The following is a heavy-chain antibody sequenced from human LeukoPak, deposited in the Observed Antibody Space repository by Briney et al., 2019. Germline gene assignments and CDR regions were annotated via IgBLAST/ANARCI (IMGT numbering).Heavy chain of an antibody. CDR2: ISAYNGNT. J-gene: IGHJ4*02. CDR1: GYNFTGYY. V-gene: IGHV1-18*04. CDR3: ARDRSSSDY. Sequence: KPGASVKVSCKASGYNFTGYYMHWVRQAPGQGLEWMGWISAYNGNTNYAQNLQGRVTMTTDTSTSTVYMELRSLRSDDTAMYYCARDRSSSDYWGQGTLVTVSS.